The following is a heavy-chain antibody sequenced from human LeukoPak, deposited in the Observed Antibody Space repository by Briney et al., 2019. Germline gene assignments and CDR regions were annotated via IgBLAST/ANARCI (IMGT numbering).Heavy chain of an antibody. CDR2: ITTSDGNT. CDR3: AKDGGLWVSAHWGDS. D-gene: IGHD7-27*01. CDR1: GFTFRSHA. V-gene: IGHV3-23*01. J-gene: IGHJ4*02. Sequence: GGSLRLSCVGSGFTFRSHAMSWVRQAPGKGLEWVSTITTSDGNTYYADSVKGRFTVSRDNSKNTLFLQMNSLRAEDTAVYYCAKDGGLWVSAHWGDSWGRGTLVTVSS.